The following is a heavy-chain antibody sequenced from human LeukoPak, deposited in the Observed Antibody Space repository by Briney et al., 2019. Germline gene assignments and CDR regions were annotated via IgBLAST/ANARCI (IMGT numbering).Heavy chain of an antibody. CDR2: ISSNSDYI. D-gene: IGHD3-10*01. J-gene: IGHJ4*02. CDR3: AREYYGAGTYCPDY. V-gene: IGHV3-21*01. Sequence: GGSLRLSCAASGFTFSSYGMHWVRQAPGKGLEWVSSISSNSDYIYYADSVRGRFTISRDDAKNSLFLQMDSLRADDTAVYYCAREYYGAGTYCPDYWGQGTLVTVSS. CDR1: GFTFSSYG.